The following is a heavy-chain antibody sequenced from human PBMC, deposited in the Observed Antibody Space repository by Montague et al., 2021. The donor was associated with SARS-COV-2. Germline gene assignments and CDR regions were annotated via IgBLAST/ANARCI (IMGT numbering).Heavy chain of an antibody. J-gene: IGHJ4*02. CDR3: ASSGSYFSDY. D-gene: IGHD1-26*01. V-gene: IGHV4-39*01. CDR1: GGSISRSSYH. Sequence: SETLSLTCTVSGGSISRSSYHWCWIRQPPGKGLEWIGSIYYSGSTYYNPSLKSRVTISVDTSKNQFSLKLSSVTAADTAVYYCASSGSYFSDYWGQGTLVTVSS. CDR2: IYYSGST.